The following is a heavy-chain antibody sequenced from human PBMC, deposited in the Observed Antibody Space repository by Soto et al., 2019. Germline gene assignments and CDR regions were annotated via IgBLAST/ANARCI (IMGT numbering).Heavy chain of an antibody. CDR1: GGTFSSYT. J-gene: IGHJ6*02. CDR3: AREGRGIVVVPAATAEGMDV. D-gene: IGHD2-2*01. CDR2: IIPILGIA. Sequence: QVQLVQSGAEVKKPGSSVKVSCKASGGTFSSYTISWVRQAPGQGLEWMGRIIPILGIANYAQKFQGRVTITADKSTSTAYMELSSLGSEDTAVYYCAREGRGIVVVPAATAEGMDVWGQGTTVTVSS. V-gene: IGHV1-69*08.